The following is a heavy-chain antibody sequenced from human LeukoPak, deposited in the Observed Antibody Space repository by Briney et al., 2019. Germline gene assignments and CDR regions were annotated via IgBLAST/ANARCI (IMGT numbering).Heavy chain of an antibody. V-gene: IGHV1-69*13. J-gene: IGHJ4*02. CDR3: TIIPNVILFTHYFEY. Sequence: SVKVSCKASGGVFTTYAISWVRQAPGQGLEWMGGIIPFLGTTNYAQKFQGRVTITADEPTRTAYMELTYLRSDDTAVYYCTIIPNVILFTHYFEYWGQGTLVTVSS. CDR2: IIPFLGTT. CDR1: GGVFTTYA. D-gene: IGHD2-21*01.